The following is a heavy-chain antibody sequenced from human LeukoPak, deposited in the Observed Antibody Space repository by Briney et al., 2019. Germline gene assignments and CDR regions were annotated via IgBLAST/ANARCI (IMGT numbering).Heavy chain of an antibody. J-gene: IGHJ3*02. CDR3: ARDRSYYYDSSAHDAFDI. Sequence: SETLSLTCTVSGGSISSYYWSWIRQPPGKGLEWIGYIYYSGSTKYNPSLKSRVTISVDTSKNQFSLKLSSVTAADTAVYYCARDRSYYYDSSAHDAFDIWGQGTMVTVSS. D-gene: IGHD3-22*01. CDR1: GGSISSYY. CDR2: IYYSGST. V-gene: IGHV4-59*01.